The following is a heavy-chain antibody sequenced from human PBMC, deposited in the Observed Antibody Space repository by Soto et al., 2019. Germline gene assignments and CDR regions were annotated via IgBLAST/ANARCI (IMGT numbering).Heavy chain of an antibody. CDR1: GGTFSSYA. CDR3: ARSQGSSTSLEIYYYYYYGMDV. V-gene: IGHV1-69*01. D-gene: IGHD2-2*01. Sequence: QVQLVQSGAEVKKPGSSVKVSCKASGGTFSSYAISWVRQAPGQGLEWMGGIIPISGTADYAQKFQGRVTITADDSTSTADMELSSRRSEDTAVYYCARSQGSSTSLEIYYYYYYGMDVWGQGTTVTVSS. CDR2: IIPISGTA. J-gene: IGHJ6*02.